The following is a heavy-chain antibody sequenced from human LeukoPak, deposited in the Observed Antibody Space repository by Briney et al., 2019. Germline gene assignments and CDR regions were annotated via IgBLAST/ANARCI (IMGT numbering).Heavy chain of an antibody. CDR3: ARRIYYGSGSYYNWFDP. Sequence: SETLSLTCAVYGGSFSGYYWSWIRQPPGKGLGWIGEINHSGSTNYNPSLKSRVTISVDTSKNQFSLKLSSVTAADTAVYYCARRIYYGSGSYYNWFDPWGQGTLVTVSS. V-gene: IGHV4-34*01. CDR2: INHSGST. D-gene: IGHD3-10*01. CDR1: GGSFSGYY. J-gene: IGHJ5*02.